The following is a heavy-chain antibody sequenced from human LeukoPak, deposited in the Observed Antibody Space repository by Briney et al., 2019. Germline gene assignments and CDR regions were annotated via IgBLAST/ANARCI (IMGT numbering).Heavy chain of an antibody. CDR2: IIPIFGTA. J-gene: IGHJ6*04. V-gene: IGHV1-69*06. D-gene: IGHD2-15*01. CDR3: ARDGGRGVAVVAATPGYYYGMDV. CDR1: GGTFSSYA. Sequence: SVKVSCKASGGTFSSYAISWVRQAPGQGLEWMGGIIPIFGTANYAQKFQGRVTITADKSTSTAYMELSSLRSEDTAVYYCARDGGRGVAVVAATPGYYYGMDVWGKGTTVTVSS.